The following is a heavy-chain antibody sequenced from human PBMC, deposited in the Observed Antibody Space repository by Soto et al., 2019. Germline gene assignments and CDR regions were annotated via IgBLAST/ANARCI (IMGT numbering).Heavy chain of an antibody. CDR3: ARDGGAY. CDR1: GFTFSSYA. D-gene: IGHD3-16*01. J-gene: IGHJ4*02. V-gene: IGHV3-30-3*01. Sequence: QVQLVESGGGVVQPGRSLRLSCAASGFTFSSYAMHWVRRAPGKGLEWMAVMSYDGSNKYYADSVKGRFTISRDNSKKTLYLQMNSLRPEDTALYYCARDGGAYWGQGTLVMVS. CDR2: MSYDGSNK.